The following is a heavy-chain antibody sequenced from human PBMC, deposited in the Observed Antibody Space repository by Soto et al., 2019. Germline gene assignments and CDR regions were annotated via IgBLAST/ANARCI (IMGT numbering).Heavy chain of an antibody. D-gene: IGHD3-10*01. CDR2: IIPMFGSA. CDR3: ARGPFRPSAMDV. V-gene: IGHV1-69*13. Sequence: SVKVSCKTSGGSFSSFAFSWVRQAPGQGLEWMGGIIPMFGSANYAQEFLGRVTFTADDSTSTAYMEISGLTFEDTAIYYCARGPFRPSAMDVWGQGTTVTVSS. CDR1: GGSFSSFA. J-gene: IGHJ6*02.